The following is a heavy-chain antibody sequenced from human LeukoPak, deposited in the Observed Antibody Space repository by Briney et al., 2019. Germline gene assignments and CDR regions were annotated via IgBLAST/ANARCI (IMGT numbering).Heavy chain of an antibody. CDR3: ATDTYYYDSSGYYFGY. Sequence: ASVKVSCKVSRYTLTELSMHWVRQAPGKGLEWMGGFDPEDGETIYAQKFQGGVTMTEDTSTDTAYMELSSLRSEDTAVYYCATDTYYYDSSGYYFGYWGQGTLVTVS. D-gene: IGHD3-22*01. CDR1: RYTLTELS. CDR2: FDPEDGET. V-gene: IGHV1-24*01. J-gene: IGHJ4*02.